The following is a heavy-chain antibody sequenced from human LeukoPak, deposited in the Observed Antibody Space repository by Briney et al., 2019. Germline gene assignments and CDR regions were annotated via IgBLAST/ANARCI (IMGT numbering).Heavy chain of an antibody. CDR3: ASEESLGYLDY. Sequence: SVKVSCKASGGPFSSYAISWVRQAPGQGLEWMGRIIPIFVTVNYAQKFQGRVTITTDESTNTAYMELSSLRSEDTAVYYCASEESLGYLDYWGQGTLVTVSS. V-gene: IGHV1-69*05. CDR1: GGPFSSYA. CDR2: IIPIFVTV. J-gene: IGHJ4*02. D-gene: IGHD3-16*01.